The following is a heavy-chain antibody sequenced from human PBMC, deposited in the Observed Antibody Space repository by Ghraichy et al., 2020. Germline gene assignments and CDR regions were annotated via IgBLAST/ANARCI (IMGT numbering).Heavy chain of an antibody. Sequence: SETLSLTCTVSGGSISSYYWSWIRQPPGKGLEWIGYIYYSGSTNYNPSLKSRVTISVDTSKNQFSLKLSPVTAADTAVYYCARVGYCSSTSCFGWYYYYYMDVWGKGTTVTVSS. CDR3: ARVGYCSSTSCFGWYYYYYMDV. CDR1: GGSISSYY. J-gene: IGHJ6*03. V-gene: IGHV4-59*01. CDR2: IYYSGST. D-gene: IGHD2-2*03.